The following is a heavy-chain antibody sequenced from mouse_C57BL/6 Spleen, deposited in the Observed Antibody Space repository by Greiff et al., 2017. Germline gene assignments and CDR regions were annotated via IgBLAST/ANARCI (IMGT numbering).Heavy chain of an antibody. CDR1: GFTFSDYG. J-gene: IGHJ1*03. Sequence: DVQLVESGGGLVKPGGSLKLSCAASGFTFSDYGMHWVRQAPEKGLEWVAYISSGSSTIYYADTVKGRFTISRDKAKNTLFLQMTSLRSEDTAMYYCARTYYSNYSYWYCDVWGTGTTVTVSS. V-gene: IGHV5-17*01. CDR3: ARTYYSNYSYWYCDV. D-gene: IGHD2-5*01. CDR2: ISSGSSTI.